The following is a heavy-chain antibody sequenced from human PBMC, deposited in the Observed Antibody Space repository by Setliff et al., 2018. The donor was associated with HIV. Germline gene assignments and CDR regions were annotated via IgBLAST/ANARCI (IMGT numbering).Heavy chain of an antibody. CDR2: ISTNGDTT. CDR3: AREVVGATSHDAFDI. D-gene: IGHD1-26*01. V-gene: IGHV3-64*02. J-gene: IGHJ3*02. CDR1: GFSFDDYS. Sequence: GESLKISCAASGFSFDDYSMHWVRQAPGKGLEYVSAISTNGDTTYYVDSVEGRFTISRDNSKNTLFLQMGSLRAEDTAVYYCAREVVGATSHDAFDIWGQGTMVTVSS.